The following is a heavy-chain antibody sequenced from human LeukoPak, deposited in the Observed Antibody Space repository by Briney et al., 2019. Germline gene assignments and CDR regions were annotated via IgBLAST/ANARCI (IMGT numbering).Heavy chain of an antibody. Sequence: ASVQVSCKASGYTFIDYYLHWVRQAPGQGLEWMGWINPNNGGTHYAQNFQGRVTMTRDTSISTASMELSSLRSDDTAMYYCARALSGSGHFYCFDYWGQGALVTVSS. CDR1: GYTFIDYY. J-gene: IGHJ4*02. D-gene: IGHD3-22*01. CDR3: ARALSGSGHFYCFDY. CDR2: INPNNGGT. V-gene: IGHV1-2*02.